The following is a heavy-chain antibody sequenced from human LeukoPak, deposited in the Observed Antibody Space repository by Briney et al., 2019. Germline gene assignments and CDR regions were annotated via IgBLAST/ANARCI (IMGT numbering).Heavy chain of an antibody. J-gene: IGHJ4*02. CDR2: ISGSGGST. D-gene: IGHD3-3*01. V-gene: IGHV3-23*01. CDR3: AKPTTGDFWSGYYIGPVFDY. Sequence: GGSLRLSCAASGFTFSSYAISWVRQAPGKGLEWVSAISGSGGSTYYADSVKGRFTISRDNSKNTLYLQMNSLRAEDTAVYYCAKPTTGDFWSGYYIGPVFDYWGQGTLVTVSS. CDR1: GFTFSSYA.